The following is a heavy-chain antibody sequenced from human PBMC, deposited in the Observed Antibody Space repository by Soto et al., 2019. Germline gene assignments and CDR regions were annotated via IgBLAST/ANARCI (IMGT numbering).Heavy chain of an antibody. D-gene: IGHD1-26*01. CDR2: IYPGDSDT. CDR1: GYRFSTYW. V-gene: IGHV5-51*01. CDR3: ARLGGIVDTGTWIQ. J-gene: IGHJ4*02. Sequence: RGESLKISCKASGYRFSTYWIGWVRQRPGKGPEWMAIIYPGDSDTRENPSFQGQVTISADKSSNTVHLQWRSLKASDTAIYYCARLGGIVDTGTWIQWGQGTPATVSS.